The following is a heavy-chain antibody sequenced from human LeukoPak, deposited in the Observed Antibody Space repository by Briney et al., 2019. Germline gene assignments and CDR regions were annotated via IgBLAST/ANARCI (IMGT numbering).Heavy chain of an antibody. Sequence: SETLSLTCTVSGGSISSHYWSWIRQPPGKGLEWIGYIYYSGSTNYNPSLKSRVTISVDTSKNQFSLKLSSVTAADTAVYYCARRGYYDFWSGYSPYYYYMDVWGKGTTVTVSS. V-gene: IGHV4-59*08. J-gene: IGHJ6*03. CDR1: GGSISSHY. CDR3: ARRGYYDFWSGYSPYYYYMDV. D-gene: IGHD3-3*01. CDR2: IYYSGST.